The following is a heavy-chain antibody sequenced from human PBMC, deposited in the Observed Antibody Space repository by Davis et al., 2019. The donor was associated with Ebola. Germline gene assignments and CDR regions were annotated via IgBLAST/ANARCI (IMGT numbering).Heavy chain of an antibody. J-gene: IGHJ2*01. V-gene: IGHV3-30*02. CDR3: AKPEMGYSYALGWYFDL. CDR1: GFTFSSYG. Sequence: PGGSLRLSCAASGFTFSSYGMHWVRQAPGKALEWVAVIWYDGSNKYYADSVKGRFTISRDNSKNTLYLQMNSLRAEDTALYYCAKPEMGYSYALGWYFDLWGRGTLVTVSS. CDR2: IWYDGSNK. D-gene: IGHD5-18*01.